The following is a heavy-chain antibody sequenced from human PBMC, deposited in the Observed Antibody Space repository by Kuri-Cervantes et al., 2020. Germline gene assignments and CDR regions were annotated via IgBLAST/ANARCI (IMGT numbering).Heavy chain of an antibody. Sequence: GESLKISCAASGFTFSSYGMHWVRQAPGKGLEWVTFISYDGNNKYYADSVKGRFTISRDNAKNSLYLQMNSLRAEDTALYYCAKEGYYYDSSGYYYGNYWGQGTLVTVSS. J-gene: IGHJ4*02. CDR2: ISYDGNNK. CDR3: AKEGYYYDSSGYYYGNY. D-gene: IGHD3-22*01. V-gene: IGHV3-30*18. CDR1: GFTFSSYG.